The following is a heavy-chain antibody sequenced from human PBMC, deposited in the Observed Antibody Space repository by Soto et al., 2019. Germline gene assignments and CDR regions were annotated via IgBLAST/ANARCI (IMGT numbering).Heavy chain of an antibody. Sequence: PGESLKISCVASGFTLNNYAMTWVRQAPGKGLEWVSSISSSSSYIYYADSVKGRFTISRDNAKNSLYLQMNSLRAEDTAVYYCAREMTYYYDSSGYYRKNYYYYYGMDVWGQGTTVTVSS. D-gene: IGHD3-22*01. CDR2: ISSSSSYI. CDR3: AREMTYYYDSSGYYRKNYYYYYGMDV. CDR1: GFTLNNYA. J-gene: IGHJ6*02. V-gene: IGHV3-21*01.